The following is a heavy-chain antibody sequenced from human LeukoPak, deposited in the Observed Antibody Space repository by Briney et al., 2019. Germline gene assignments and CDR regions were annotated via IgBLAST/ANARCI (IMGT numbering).Heavy chain of an antibody. CDR2: LKSDGSNE. CDR3: ARDSGILPYGMDV. CDR1: GFSFSSYG. J-gene: IGHJ6*02. D-gene: IGHD1-26*01. V-gene: IGHV3-30*02. Sequence: PGGSLRLSCAASGFSFSSYGMHWVRQAPGKGLEWVAFLKSDGSNEYYADSVKGRFTISRDNSKNTLYLQMNSLRAEDTAVYYCARDSGILPYGMDVWGQGTTVTVSS.